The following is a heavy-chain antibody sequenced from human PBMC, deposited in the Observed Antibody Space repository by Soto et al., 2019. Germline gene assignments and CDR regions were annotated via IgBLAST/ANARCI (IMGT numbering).Heavy chain of an antibody. J-gene: IGHJ3*02. V-gene: IGHV3-21*01. D-gene: IGHD1-1*01. Sequence: GWSMKLSCAASGLSFRSYSMNWVRKAPGKGLEWVSSISSSSSYIYYADSVKGRFTISRDNAKNSLYLQMNSLRAEDTAVYYCARDPTQNWNDLDDAFDIWGHGTMVTVSS. CDR1: GLSFRSYS. CDR3: ARDPTQNWNDLDDAFDI. CDR2: ISSSSSYI.